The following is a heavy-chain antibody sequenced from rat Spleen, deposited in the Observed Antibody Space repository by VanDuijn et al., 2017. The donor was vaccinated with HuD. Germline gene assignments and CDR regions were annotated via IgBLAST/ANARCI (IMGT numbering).Heavy chain of an antibody. V-gene: IGHV5-29*01. CDR3: ARGTRNYSSYGGFAY. Sequence: EVQLVESDGVSVQPGKSLKLSCAASGFTFSDYYMAWVRQAPTKGLEWVATISYDGGRTYYRDSVKGRFTISRDNAKSTLYLQMDSLGSEDTATYYCARGTRNYSSYGGFAYWGQGTLVTVSS. J-gene: IGHJ3*01. CDR2: ISYDGGRT. CDR1: GFTFSDYY. D-gene: IGHD1-2*01.